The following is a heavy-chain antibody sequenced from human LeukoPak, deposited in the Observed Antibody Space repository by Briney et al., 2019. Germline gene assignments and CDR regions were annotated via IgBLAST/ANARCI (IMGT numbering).Heavy chain of an antibody. CDR1: GYTFTSYY. Sequence: ASVKVSCKASGYTFTSYYMHWVRQAPGEGLEWMGIINPSGGSTSYAQKFQGRVTMTRDMSTSTVYMELSSLRSEDTAEYYCARVAAEVVGVPGAIGFGWLRRDYYYMDVWGKGTTVTISS. D-gene: IGHD2-2*02. V-gene: IGHV1-46*01. CDR3: ARVAAEVVGVPGAIGFGWLRRDYYYMDV. J-gene: IGHJ6*03. CDR2: INPSGGST.